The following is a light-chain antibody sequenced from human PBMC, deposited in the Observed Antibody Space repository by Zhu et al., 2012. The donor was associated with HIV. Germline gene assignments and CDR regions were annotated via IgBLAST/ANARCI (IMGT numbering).Light chain of an antibody. CDR2: KAS. Sequence: DIQMTQSPSTLSASVGDRVTITCRASQSISYWLAWYQQKPGKAPKLLIYKASSLESGVPSRLIGSGFGTEFTLTINSLQPDDFATYYCQQYNSYSPSYTFGQGTKLEIK. CDR3: QQYNSYSPSYT. J-gene: IGKJ2*01. V-gene: IGKV1-5*03. CDR1: QSISYW.